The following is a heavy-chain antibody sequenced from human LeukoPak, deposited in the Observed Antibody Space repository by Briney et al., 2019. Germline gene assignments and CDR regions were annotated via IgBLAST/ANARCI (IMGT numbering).Heavy chain of an antibody. V-gene: IGHV4-59*01. CDR3: ARHSSWYGSWFDP. CDR1: GGSISSYY. J-gene: IGHJ5*02. D-gene: IGHD6-13*01. CDR2: IYYSGST. Sequence: SETLSLTCTVSGGSISSYYWSWIRQPPGKGLEWIGYIYYSGSTNYNPSLKSRVTISVDTSKNQFSLKLSSVTAADTAAYYCARHSSWYGSWFDPWGQGTLVTVSS.